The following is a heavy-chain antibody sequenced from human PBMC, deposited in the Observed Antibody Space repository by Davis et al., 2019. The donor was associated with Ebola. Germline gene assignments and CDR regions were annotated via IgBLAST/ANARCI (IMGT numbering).Heavy chain of an antibody. V-gene: IGHV4-34*01. J-gene: IGHJ4*02. CDR2: IDHSGST. CDR1: GGSFSGYY. D-gene: IGHD6-13*01. Sequence: SETLSLTCAVYGGSFSGYYWSWIRQPPGKGLEWIGKIDHSGSTNYNPSLKSRVTISVDTSKNQFSLKLSSVTAADTAVYYCARGALIAAAGTGKDFDFWGQGTLVTVSS. CDR3: ARGALIAAAGTGKDFDF.